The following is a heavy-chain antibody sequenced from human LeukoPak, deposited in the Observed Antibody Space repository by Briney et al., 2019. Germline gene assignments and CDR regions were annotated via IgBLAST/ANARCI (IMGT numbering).Heavy chain of an antibody. CDR2: INPNTGDT. Sequence: GASVKVSCMASGYSFTANYIYWVRQAPGQGLEWMGWINPNTGDTNYAQKFQGRVTMTSDTPTSTAYMELSSLTYDDTAIYYCARQQMKVRQVWSRHYNFPQGKKGDYHNGMDVWGQGTTVSVSS. D-gene: IGHD3-3*01. J-gene: IGHJ6*02. CDR1: GYSFTANY. V-gene: IGHV1-2*02. CDR3: ARQQMKVRQVWSRHYNFPQGKKGDYHNGMDV.